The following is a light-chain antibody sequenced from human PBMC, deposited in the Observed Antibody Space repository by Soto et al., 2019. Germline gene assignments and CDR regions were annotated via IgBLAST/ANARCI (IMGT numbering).Light chain of an antibody. J-gene: IGKJ2*01. CDR3: QQSYSTPVP. V-gene: IGKV1-39*01. CDR1: QSISTY. CDR2: GAS. Sequence: DIPLTQSPSSLSASVGDRVTISCRASQSISTYLNWYQHKPGKAPKLLIYGASSLQSGVPPRFSGSGSGTDFTLTISALQPEDFATYYCQQSYSTPVPLGQGTKLEIK.